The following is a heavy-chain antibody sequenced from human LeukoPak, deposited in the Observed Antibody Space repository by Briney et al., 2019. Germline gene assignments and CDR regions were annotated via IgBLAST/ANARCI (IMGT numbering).Heavy chain of an antibody. CDR2: IIPIFGTA. CDR1: GGTFSSYA. CDR3: ARARPIDPYDYVWGS. D-gene: IGHD3-16*01. Sequence: ASVKVSCKASGGTFSSYAISWVRQAPGQGLEWMGGIIPIFGTANYAQKFQGRATITTDESTSTAYMELSSLRSEDTAVYYCARARPIDPYDYVWGSWGQGTLVTVSS. J-gene: IGHJ4*02. V-gene: IGHV1-69*05.